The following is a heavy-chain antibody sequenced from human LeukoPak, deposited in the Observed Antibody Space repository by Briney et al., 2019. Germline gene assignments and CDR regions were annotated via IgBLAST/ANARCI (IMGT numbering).Heavy chain of an antibody. CDR1: GGSISSYY. Sequence: SETLSLTCTVSGGSISSYYWSWIRQPPGKGLEWIGYIYYSGSTNYNPSLKSRVTISVDTSKNQFSLKLSSVTAADTAVYYCARLRGNSSSWWQYYYYYYYMDVWGKGTTVTISS. D-gene: IGHD6-13*01. V-gene: IGHV4-59*01. J-gene: IGHJ6*03. CDR3: ARLRGNSSSWWQYYYYYYYMDV. CDR2: IYYSGST.